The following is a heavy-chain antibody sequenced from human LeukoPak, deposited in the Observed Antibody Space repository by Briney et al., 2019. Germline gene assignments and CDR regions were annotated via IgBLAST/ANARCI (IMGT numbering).Heavy chain of an antibody. Sequence: HAGGSLRLSCAASGFTFRIYGMSWVRQAPGKGLEWVSTITGSGGSTYYADSVKGRFTISRDNAKNTLYLQMNSLRVEDTAVYYCARVDPYDFWSGYWGQGPLVTVSS. V-gene: IGHV3-23*01. CDR2: ITGSGGST. J-gene: IGHJ4*02. D-gene: IGHD3-3*01. CDR3: ARVDPYDFWSGY. CDR1: GFTFRIYG.